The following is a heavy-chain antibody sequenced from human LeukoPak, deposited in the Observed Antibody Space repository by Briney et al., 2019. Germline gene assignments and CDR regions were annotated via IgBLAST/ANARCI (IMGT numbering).Heavy chain of an antibody. V-gene: IGHV3-7*01. Sequence: GGSLRLSCAASGFTFSSYWMSWVRQAPEKGLEWVAKIEPDGSEIYHVDSVQGRFTISRDNAKNSLYLQMNSLRAEDTAVYYCATSRFYLESWGQGTLVTVSS. CDR1: GFTFSSYW. J-gene: IGHJ4*02. CDR2: IEPDGSEI. CDR3: ATSRFYLES.